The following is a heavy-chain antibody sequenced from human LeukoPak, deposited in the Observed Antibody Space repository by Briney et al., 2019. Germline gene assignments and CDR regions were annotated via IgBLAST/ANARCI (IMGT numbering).Heavy chain of an antibody. V-gene: IGHV3-7*01. CDR2: IKQDGSEK. D-gene: IGHD6-6*01. Sequence: GGSLRLSCAASGFIFSSYWMSWVRQAPGKGLEWVANIKQDGSEKYYVDSVKGRFTISRDNAKNSLFLQMNSLRAEDTAVYYCARDYSSSSGIDYWGQGTLVTVSS. J-gene: IGHJ4*02. CDR1: GFIFSSYW. CDR3: ARDYSSSSGIDY.